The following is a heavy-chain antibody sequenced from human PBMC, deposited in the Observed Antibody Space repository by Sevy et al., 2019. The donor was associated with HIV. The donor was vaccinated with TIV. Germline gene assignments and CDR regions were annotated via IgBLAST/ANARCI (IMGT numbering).Heavy chain of an antibody. CDR1: GFTFSSYW. D-gene: IGHD3-16*01. Sequence: GGSLRLSCAASGFTFSSYWMHWVRQAPGKGLVWVSRSNEDGSTTNYADSVKGRFTISRDNAKNTLYLQMHSLRAEDKAGYYCARDIGGLGSFWGQGTTVTVSS. V-gene: IGHV3-74*01. CDR2: SNEDGSTT. CDR3: ARDIGGLGSF. J-gene: IGHJ6*02.